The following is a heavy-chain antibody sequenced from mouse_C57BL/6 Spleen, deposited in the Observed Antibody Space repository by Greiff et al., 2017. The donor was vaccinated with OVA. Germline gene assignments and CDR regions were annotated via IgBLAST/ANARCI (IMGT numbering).Heavy chain of an antibody. CDR2: INPNNGGT. D-gene: IGHD3-3*01. CDR1: GYTFTDYY. CDR3: ARRGLGTRCDY. J-gene: IGHJ2*01. V-gene: IGHV1-26*01. Sequence: VQLQQSGPELVKPGASVKISCKASGYTFTDYYMNWVKQSHGKSLEWIGDINPNNGGTSYNQKFKGKATLTVDKSSSTAYMERRSLTSEDSAVYYCARRGLGTRCDYWGQGTTLTVSS.